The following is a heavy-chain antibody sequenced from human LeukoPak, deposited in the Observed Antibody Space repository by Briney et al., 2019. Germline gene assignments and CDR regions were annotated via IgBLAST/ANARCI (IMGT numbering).Heavy chain of an antibody. Sequence: PSETLSLTCTVSGGSVSSGSYYWSWIRQPPGKGLEWFGYIYYSGSTNYNPSLKSRVTISVDTSKNQLSLKLSSVTAADTAVYHCARAVRGVSLYYYGMDVWGQGTTVTVSS. CDR3: ARAVRGVSLYYYGMDV. CDR2: IYYSGST. D-gene: IGHD3-10*01. V-gene: IGHV4-61*01. CDR1: GGSVSSGSYY. J-gene: IGHJ6*02.